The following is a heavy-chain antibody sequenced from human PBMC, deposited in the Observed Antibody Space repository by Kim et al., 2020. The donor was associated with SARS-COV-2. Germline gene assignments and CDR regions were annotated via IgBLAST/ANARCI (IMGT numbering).Heavy chain of an antibody. Sequence: SETLSLTCAVYGGSFSGYYWRWIRQPPGKGLEWIGEINHSGSTNYNPSLKSRVTISVDTSKNQFSLKLTSVTAADTAVYYCARVREGITMIVVVTTYYYYYMDVWGKGTTVTVSS. J-gene: IGHJ6*03. CDR2: INHSGST. D-gene: IGHD3-22*01. V-gene: IGHV4-34*01. CDR3: ARVREGITMIVVVTTYYYYYMDV. CDR1: GGSFSGYY.